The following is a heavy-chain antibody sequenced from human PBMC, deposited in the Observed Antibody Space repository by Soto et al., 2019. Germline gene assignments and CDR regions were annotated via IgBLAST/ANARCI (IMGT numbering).Heavy chain of an antibody. CDR1: GFTFSSYS. CDR2: ISSSSSTI. J-gene: IGHJ4*02. Sequence: PGGSLRLSCAASGFTFSSYSMNWVRQAPGKGLEWVSYISSSSSTIYYADSVKGRFTISRDNAKNSLYLQMNSLRAEDTAVYYCATLHGHYDFWSGYYWWGQGTLVTVSS. CDR3: ATLHGHYDFWSGYYW. V-gene: IGHV3-48*01. D-gene: IGHD3-3*01.